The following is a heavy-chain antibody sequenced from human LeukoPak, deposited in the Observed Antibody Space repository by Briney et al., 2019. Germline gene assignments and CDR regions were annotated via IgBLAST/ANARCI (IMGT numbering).Heavy chain of an antibody. Sequence: SETLSLTCTVSGGSISSSSYYWGWIRQPPGKGLEWIGSIYYSGSTYYNPSLKSRVAISVDTSKNQFSLKLSSVTAADTAVYYCARTGRPRDYWGQGTLVTVSS. CDR1: GGSISSSSYY. J-gene: IGHJ4*02. CDR3: ARTGRPRDY. D-gene: IGHD6-6*01. V-gene: IGHV4-39*01. CDR2: IYYSGST.